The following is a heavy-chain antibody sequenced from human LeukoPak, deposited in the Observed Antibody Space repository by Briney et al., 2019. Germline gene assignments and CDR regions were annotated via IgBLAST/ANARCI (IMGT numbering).Heavy chain of an antibody. Sequence: GGSLRLSCAASGFTFSSYAMSWVRQAPGKGLEWVSSVSGGGGVTYYADSVKGRFTISRDNSKNTVYLQMNSLRAEDTAVYYCAKEPRVATIEIFDYWGQGTLVTVSS. CDR3: AKEPRVATIEIFDY. V-gene: IGHV3-23*01. CDR2: VSGGGGVT. CDR1: GFTFSSYA. J-gene: IGHJ4*02. D-gene: IGHD5-12*01.